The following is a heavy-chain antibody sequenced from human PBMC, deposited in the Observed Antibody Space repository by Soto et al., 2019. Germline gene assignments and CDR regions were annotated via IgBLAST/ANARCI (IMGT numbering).Heavy chain of an antibody. V-gene: IGHV3-23*01. CDR2: VSADGVSS. CDR3: AKTRQAPVGTHFFDW. J-gene: IGHJ4*02. CDR1: GCPLSCFP. Sequence: PGGSLGLSCEGSGCPLSCFPMVWVRQAPGKGLEWLSSVSADGVSSFSADSVRGRFRVSRDNSKNTLFLQMRFLRVEDTAVYYCAKTRQAPVGTHFFDWWGQGTQVTVSA.